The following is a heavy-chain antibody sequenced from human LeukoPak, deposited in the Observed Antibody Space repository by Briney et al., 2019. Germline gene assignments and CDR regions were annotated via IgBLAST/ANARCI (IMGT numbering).Heavy chain of an antibody. J-gene: IGHJ4*02. Sequence: ASVKVSCKASGYTFTSYYMHWVRQAPGQGLEWMGIINPSCGSTSYAQKFQGRVTMTRDMSTNTVYMELSSLRSEDTAVYYCARAHQSKSIAVAGLGSPPPEDYWGQGTLVTVSS. CDR2: INPSCGST. V-gene: IGHV1-46*01. D-gene: IGHD6-19*01. CDR1: GYTFTSYY. CDR3: ARAHQSKSIAVAGLGSPPPEDY.